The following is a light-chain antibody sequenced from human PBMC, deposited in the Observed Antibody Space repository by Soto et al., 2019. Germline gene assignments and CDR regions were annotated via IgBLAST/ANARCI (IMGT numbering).Light chain of an antibody. V-gene: IGKV3-11*01. CDR1: PSVTNY. CDR2: GAF. CDR3: QQRNIWPPVT. Sequence: EIVLTQSPATLSLSPVSGATLSCTASPSVTNYLAWYQQKPGQAPRLVIYGAFNRATGIPARFSGSGSGTDFTLTISSLEPEDFAVYYCQQRNIWPPVTFGQGTRLEI. J-gene: IGKJ5*01.